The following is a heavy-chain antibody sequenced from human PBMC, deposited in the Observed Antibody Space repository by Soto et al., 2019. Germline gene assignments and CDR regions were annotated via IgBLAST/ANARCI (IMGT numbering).Heavy chain of an antibody. V-gene: IGHV5-10-1*01. Sequence: PGEFLKISCKGSGYSFTSYWISWVRQMPGKGLEWMGRIDPSDSYTNYSPSFQGHVTISADKSIGTAYLQWSSLKASDTAMYYCARPQYYYYYGMDVWGQGTTVTVSS. CDR1: GYSFTSYW. CDR2: IDPSDSYT. J-gene: IGHJ6*02. CDR3: ARPQYYYYYGMDV.